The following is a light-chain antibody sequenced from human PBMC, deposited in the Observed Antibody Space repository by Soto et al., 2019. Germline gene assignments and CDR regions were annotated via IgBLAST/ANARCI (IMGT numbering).Light chain of an antibody. V-gene: IGLV2-23*01. J-gene: IGLJ1*01. Sequence: QSALTQPASVSGPLGQSIVISCTGSSSDIGSYDLVSWYQQYPGKAPKVVIFEGTKRPSGVSNRFSGSKSGNTASLTISGLQTDDEADYYCCSYAGSRTYVFGAGTKSPS. CDR2: EGT. CDR3: CSYAGSRTYV. CDR1: SSDIGSYDL.